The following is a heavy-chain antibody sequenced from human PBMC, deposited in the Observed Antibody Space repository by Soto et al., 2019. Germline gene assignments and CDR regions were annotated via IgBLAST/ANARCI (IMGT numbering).Heavy chain of an antibody. V-gene: IGHV5-51*01. Sequence: GESLKISCKGSGYSFTSYWIGWVSQMTGKGTEWMGIIYPGDSDTRYSPSFQGQVTISADKSISTAYLQRSSQKATDTAMYYCARLGSSAYTWFDSWGQGTLVTVS. CDR3: ARLGSSAYTWFDS. D-gene: IGHD6-19*01. CDR1: GYSFTSYW. CDR2: IYPGDSDT. J-gene: IGHJ5*01.